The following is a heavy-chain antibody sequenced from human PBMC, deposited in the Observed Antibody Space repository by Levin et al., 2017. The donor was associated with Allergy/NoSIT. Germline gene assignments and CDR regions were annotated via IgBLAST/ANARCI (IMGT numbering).Heavy chain of an antibody. D-gene: IGHD3-3*01. CDR3: ARDYERKLDS. CDR2: TYYRSKWFN. CDR1: GDSVSSKSVS. Sequence: PSQTLSLTCAISGDSVSSKSVSWNWIRQSPSRGLEWLGRTYYRSKWFNDYALSVKSRIRVNPDTSKNQFSLQLNSVTPEDTAEYYCARDYERKLDSWGQGTLVTVSS. J-gene: IGHJ4*02. V-gene: IGHV6-1*01.